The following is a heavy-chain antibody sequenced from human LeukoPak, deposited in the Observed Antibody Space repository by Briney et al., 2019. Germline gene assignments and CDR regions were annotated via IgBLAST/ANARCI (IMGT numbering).Heavy chain of an antibody. Sequence: GGSLRLSCTASGFTFSSYSLNWVRQAPGKGLEWVAFIRYDGSNKYYADSVKGRFTISRDNSKNTLYLQMNSLRAEDTAVYYCARATYSSSSRGDYWGQGTLVTVSS. CDR3: ARATYSSSSRGDY. CDR2: IRYDGSNK. J-gene: IGHJ4*02. CDR1: GFTFSSYS. V-gene: IGHV3-30*02. D-gene: IGHD6-6*01.